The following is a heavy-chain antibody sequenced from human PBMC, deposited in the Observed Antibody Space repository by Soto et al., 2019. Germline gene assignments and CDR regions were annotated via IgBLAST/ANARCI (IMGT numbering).Heavy chain of an antibody. V-gene: IGHV4-31*03. CDR3: ARDKHDFWSGYPSNWFDP. CDR1: GGSISSVGYY. D-gene: IGHD3-3*01. J-gene: IGHJ5*02. CDR2: IYYSGST. Sequence: SETLSLTCTVSGGSISSVGYYWSWIRQHPGKGLEWIGYIYYSGSTYYNPSLKSRVTISVDTSKNQFSLKLSSVTAADTAVYYCARDKHDFWSGYPSNWFDPWGQGTLVTVSS.